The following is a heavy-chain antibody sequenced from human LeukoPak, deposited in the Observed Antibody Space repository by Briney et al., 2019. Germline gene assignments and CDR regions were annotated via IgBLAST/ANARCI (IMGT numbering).Heavy chain of an antibody. CDR3: ARHRETYYYDSSGYYYGFGAFDI. V-gene: IGHV4-59*08. D-gene: IGHD3-22*01. CDR1: GGSISSYC. J-gene: IGHJ3*02. Sequence: SETLSLTRTVSGGSISSYCWSWIRQPAGKGLEWIGEINHSGSTNYNPSLKSRVTISVDTSKNQFSLKLSSVTAADTAVYYCARHRETYYYDSSGYYYGFGAFDIWGQGTMVTVSS. CDR2: INHSGST.